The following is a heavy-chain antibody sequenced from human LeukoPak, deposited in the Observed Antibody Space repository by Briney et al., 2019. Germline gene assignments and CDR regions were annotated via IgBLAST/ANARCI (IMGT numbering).Heavy chain of an antibody. J-gene: IGHJ4*02. Sequence: NSSETLSLTCKVSGGSIRSDYWTWIRQSPGKGLGWIGYIYYSGRTNYNPSLKSRVTISVNTYKRQFSLKLRSVTVADTAVYYCAGGYGDYSLWGQGTLVTVSS. CDR3: AGGYGDYSL. CDR1: GGSIRSDY. V-gene: IGHV4-59*01. CDR2: IYYSGRT. D-gene: IGHD4-17*01.